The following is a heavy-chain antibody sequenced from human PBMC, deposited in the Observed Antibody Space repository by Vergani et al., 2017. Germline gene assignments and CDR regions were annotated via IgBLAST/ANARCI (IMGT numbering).Heavy chain of an antibody. D-gene: IGHD2-2*01. CDR1: GYSFTSYW. J-gene: IGHJ6*03. CDR2: LYPGDSDT. CDR3: ARHAKRGCSSTSCYLDYYYYMDV. Sequence: EVQLVQSGAEVKKPGEPLKISCKGSGYSFTSYWIGWVRQMPGKGLEWRGILYPGDSDTRYSPSFQGQVTISADKSISTAYLQWSSLKASDTAMYYCARHAKRGCSSTSCYLDYYYYMDVWGKGTTVTVSS. V-gene: IGHV5-51*01.